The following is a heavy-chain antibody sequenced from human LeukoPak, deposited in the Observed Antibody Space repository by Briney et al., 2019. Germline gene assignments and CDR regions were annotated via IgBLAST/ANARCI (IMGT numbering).Heavy chain of an antibody. V-gene: IGHV4-39*01. J-gene: IGHJ4*02. CDR3: ARQGARGYSYGYTPDY. D-gene: IGHD5-18*01. CDR2: LYYTGST. Sequence: SETLSLTCAVSGGSISRSRYYWGWIRQPPGKGLEWIGSLYYTGSTYYNPSLKSRVTISVDTSKNQFSLKLSSVTAADTAVYYCARQGARGYSYGYTPDYWGQGTLVTVSS. CDR1: GGSISRSRYY.